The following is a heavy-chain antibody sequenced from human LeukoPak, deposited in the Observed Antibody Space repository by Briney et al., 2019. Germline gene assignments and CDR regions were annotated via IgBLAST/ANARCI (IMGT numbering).Heavy chain of an antibody. V-gene: IGHV4-34*01. CDR3: ARYSYDSSGPGKAFDI. CDR1: GGSFSGYY. J-gene: IGHJ3*02. CDR2: INHSGST. Sequence: SETLSLTCAVYGGSFSGYYWSWIRQPPGKGLEWIGEINHSGSTNYNPSLKSRVTISVDTSKNQFSLKLSSVTAADTAVYYCARYSYDSSGPGKAFDIWGQGTMVTVSS. D-gene: IGHD3-22*01.